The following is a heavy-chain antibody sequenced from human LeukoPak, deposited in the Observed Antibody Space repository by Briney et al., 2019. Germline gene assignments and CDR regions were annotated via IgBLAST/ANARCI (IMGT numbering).Heavy chain of an antibody. J-gene: IGHJ6*02. CDR1: GFTFRSYS. D-gene: IGHD1-26*01. Sequence: GGSLRLSCAASGFTFRSYSINWVRQAAGKGLEWVSSISSSSNYIYYADSVKGRFSISRDSAKNSLYLQMNSLRAEDTAVYYCARGVGWEVQPYYYGMDVWGPGTTVTVSS. CDR3: ARGVGWEVQPYYYGMDV. V-gene: IGHV3-21*01. CDR2: ISSSSNYI.